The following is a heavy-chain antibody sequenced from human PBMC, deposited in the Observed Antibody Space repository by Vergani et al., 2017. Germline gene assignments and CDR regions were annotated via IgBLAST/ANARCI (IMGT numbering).Heavy chain of an antibody. Sequence: QVQLVESGGGVVQPGGSLRLSCAASGFTFSSYGMHWVRQAPGKGLEWVAFIRYDGSNKYYADSVKGRFTISRDNSKNTLYLQMNSLRAEDTAVYYCAKGQYSSSWYMCNWFDPWGQGTLVTVSS. J-gene: IGHJ5*02. CDR1: GFTFSSYG. D-gene: IGHD6-13*01. V-gene: IGHV3-30*02. CDR2: IRYDGSNK. CDR3: AKGQYSSSWYMCNWFDP.